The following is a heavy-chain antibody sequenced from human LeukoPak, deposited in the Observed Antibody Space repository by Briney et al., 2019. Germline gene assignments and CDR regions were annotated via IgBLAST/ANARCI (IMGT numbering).Heavy chain of an antibody. V-gene: IGHV4-59*01. D-gene: IGHD5-12*01. Sequence: SETLSLTCTVSGGSISSYYWSWIRQPPGKGLEWIGYSYYSGSTNYNPSLKSRVTISVDTSKNQFSLKLGSVTAADTAVYYCARGGFGIVATTAPDYWGQGTLVTVSS. CDR1: GGSISSYY. J-gene: IGHJ4*02. CDR2: SYYSGST. CDR3: ARGGFGIVATTAPDY.